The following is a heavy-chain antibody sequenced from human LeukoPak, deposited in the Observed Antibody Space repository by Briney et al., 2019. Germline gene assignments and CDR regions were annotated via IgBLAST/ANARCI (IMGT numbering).Heavy chain of an antibody. D-gene: IGHD2-21*01. Sequence: ASVKVSCKASGGTFSSYAISWVRQAPGQGLEWMGGIIPIFGTANYAQKFQGRVTITADESTSTAYMELSSLRSEDTAVYYCARGICGGDCYTNWFDPWGQGTPVTVSS. CDR3: ARGICGGDCYTNWFDP. CDR1: GGTFSSYA. CDR2: IIPIFGTA. J-gene: IGHJ5*02. V-gene: IGHV1-69*13.